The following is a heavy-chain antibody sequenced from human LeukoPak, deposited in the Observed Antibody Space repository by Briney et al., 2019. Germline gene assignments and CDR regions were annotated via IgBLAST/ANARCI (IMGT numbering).Heavy chain of an antibody. CDR1: GGSFSGYY. Sequence: PSETLSLTCALYGGSFSGYYWSWIRQPPGKGLEWIGEINHSGSTNYNPSLKSPVTISVDKSKNQFSLQLSSVTAADTAVYYCARGSGGSYNYWGQGPLVTVSS. V-gene: IGHV4-34*01. CDR3: ARGSGGSYNY. D-gene: IGHD1-26*01. CDR2: INHSGST. J-gene: IGHJ4*02.